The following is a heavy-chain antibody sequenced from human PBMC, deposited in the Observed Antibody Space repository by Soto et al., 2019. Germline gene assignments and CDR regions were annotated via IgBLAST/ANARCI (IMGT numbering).Heavy chain of an antibody. CDR1: GFTVSSNY. CDR2: IYSGGST. J-gene: IGHJ6*03. V-gene: IGHV3-66*01. CDR3: ASFGKMGYYYYMDV. Sequence: PGGSLRLSCAASGFTVSSNYMSWVRQAPGKGLEWVSVIYSGGSTYYADSVKGRFTISRDNSKNTLYLQMNSLRAEDTAVYYCASFGKMGYYYYMDVWGKGTTVTVSS. D-gene: IGHD3-10*01.